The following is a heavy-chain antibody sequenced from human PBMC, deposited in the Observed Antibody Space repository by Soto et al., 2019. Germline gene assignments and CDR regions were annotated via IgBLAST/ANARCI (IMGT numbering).Heavy chain of an antibody. V-gene: IGHV4-4*07. Sequence: PSDTLSLTCVVSGASMNTYFWSWIQQPSGKGLEWIRRIYSNGCTNYNPSLKSRITMSVDTSKSPFSLRLNSITAADTALCYCARGLSAFGPWGQGTLGTVSS. CDR2: IYSNGCT. D-gene: IGHD3-16*01. CDR3: ARGLSAFGP. J-gene: IGHJ5*02. CDR1: GASMNTYF.